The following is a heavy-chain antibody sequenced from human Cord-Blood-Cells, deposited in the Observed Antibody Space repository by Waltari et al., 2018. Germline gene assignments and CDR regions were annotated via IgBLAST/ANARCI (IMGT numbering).Heavy chain of an antibody. CDR1: GDTFTGAC. Sequence: QLQLLQSGAEGKKPGTSVKVSCKAYGDTFTGACMHVMRQAPGQGLEWMGWINPNSGGTNYAQKFQGRVTMTRDTSISTAYMELSRLRSDDTAVYYCARIYYGSGSYYDAFDIWGQGTMVTVSS. V-gene: IGHV1-2*02. CDR3: ARIYYGSGSYYDAFDI. J-gene: IGHJ3*02. CDR2: INPNSGGT. D-gene: IGHD3-10*01.